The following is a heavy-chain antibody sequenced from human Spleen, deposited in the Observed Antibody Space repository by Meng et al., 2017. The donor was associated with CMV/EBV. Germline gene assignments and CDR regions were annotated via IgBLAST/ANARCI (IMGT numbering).Heavy chain of an antibody. CDR3: ATSSDVTTHYFDY. CDR1: GYTFIDYY. Sequence: CKVSGYTFIDYYLHWIQQAPGKGLQWMGLIDPEDGKALYAEKFRGRVSMTADTSADTAYMELSSLRSEDTAVFFCATSSDVTTHYFDYWGQGALVTVSS. J-gene: IGHJ4*02. V-gene: IGHV1-69-2*01. CDR2: IDPEDGKA. D-gene: IGHD1-1*01.